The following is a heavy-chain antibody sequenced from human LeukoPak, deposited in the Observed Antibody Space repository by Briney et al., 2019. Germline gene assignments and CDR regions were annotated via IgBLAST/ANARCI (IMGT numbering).Heavy chain of an antibody. Sequence: PGGSLRLSCAASGVILSSYWMTWVRQAAGKGLEWVANIKEDGSEKYYMDSVKDRFTISRDPAKNSLYLQMNRLRVEDTAVYFCPRLRYRDFWSGNWKYYYHMDVWGKGTTVTVSS. J-gene: IGHJ6*03. CDR1: GVILSSYW. CDR2: IKEDGSEK. V-gene: IGHV3-7*03. D-gene: IGHD3-3*01. CDR3: PRLRYRDFWSGNWKYYYHMDV.